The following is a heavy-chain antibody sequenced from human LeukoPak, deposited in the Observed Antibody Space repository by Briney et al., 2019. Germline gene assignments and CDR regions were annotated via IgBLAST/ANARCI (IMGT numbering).Heavy chain of an antibody. Sequence: GGSLRLSCAASGFTFSSYAMHWVRQAPGKGLEWVAVISYDGRNKHHADSVKGRFTISRDNPKNTLYLQMKSLRVEDTAVYYCAREVEGMDIWGQGTTVTVSS. CDR1: GFTFSSYA. CDR2: ISYDGRNK. D-gene: IGHD2-15*01. J-gene: IGHJ6*02. V-gene: IGHV3-30*04. CDR3: AREVEGMDI.